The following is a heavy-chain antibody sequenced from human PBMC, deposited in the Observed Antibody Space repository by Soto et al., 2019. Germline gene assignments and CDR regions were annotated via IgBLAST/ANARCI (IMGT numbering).Heavy chain of an antibody. Sequence: QVQLVESGGGVVQPGRSLRLSCAASGFTFSSYGMHWVRQAPGKGLEWVAVIWYDGSNKYYADSVKGRFTISRDNSKNTLYLQMNSLRAEDTAVCYCARGGSLDWGQGTLVTVSS. CDR2: IWYDGSNK. V-gene: IGHV3-33*01. D-gene: IGHD3-16*01. CDR1: GFTFSSYG. J-gene: IGHJ4*02. CDR3: ARGGSLD.